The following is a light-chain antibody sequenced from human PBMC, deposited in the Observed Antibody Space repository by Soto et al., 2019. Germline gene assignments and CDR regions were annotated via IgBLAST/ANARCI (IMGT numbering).Light chain of an antibody. Sequence: QSALTQPASVSGSPGQSITISCTGTSSDVGYYNYVSWYQQHPGKAPKLMIYDVTNRPSGVSNRFSGSKSGNTASLTISGLQAEDEADYYCSSYTRSITVIFGGGTKLTVL. CDR1: SSDVGYYNY. V-gene: IGLV2-14*03. J-gene: IGLJ2*01. CDR2: DVT. CDR3: SSYTRSITVI.